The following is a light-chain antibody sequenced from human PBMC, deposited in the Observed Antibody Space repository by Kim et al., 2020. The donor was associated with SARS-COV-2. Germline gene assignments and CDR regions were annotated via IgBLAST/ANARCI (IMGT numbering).Light chain of an antibody. CDR2: GAS. CDR3: QQYGIAPPYT. CDR1: QRVSSSN. V-gene: IGKV3-20*01. J-gene: IGKJ2*01. Sequence: SPGERAPPSCRASQRVSSSNFAWYQQKPGQAPRVLMYGASSRATCIPDRFSGSGSGTDFILTISRLEPEDFAVYYCQQYGIAPPYTFGQGTKL.